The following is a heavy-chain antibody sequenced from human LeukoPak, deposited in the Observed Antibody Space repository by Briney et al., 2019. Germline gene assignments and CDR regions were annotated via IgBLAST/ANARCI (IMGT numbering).Heavy chain of an antibody. D-gene: IGHD4-17*01. CDR1: RYTFTGYY. CDR2: ISAYNGNT. V-gene: IGHV1-18*04. CDR3: AREGDYGDYFDY. Sequence: GASVKVSCKASRYTFTGYYMHWVRQAPGQGLEWMGWISAYNGNTNYAQKLQGRVTMTTDTSTSTAYMELRSLRSDDTAVYYCAREGDYGDYFDYWGQGTLVTVSS. J-gene: IGHJ4*02.